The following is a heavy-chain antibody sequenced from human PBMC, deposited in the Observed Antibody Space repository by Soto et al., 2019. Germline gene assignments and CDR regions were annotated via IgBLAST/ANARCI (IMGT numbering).Heavy chain of an antibody. D-gene: IGHD4-17*01. CDR1: GDSVSSNTDS. J-gene: IGHJ5*02. V-gene: IGHV6-1*01. CDR3: AKGDSLAPKTVYASDA. Sequence: SQTLSLTCAISGDSVSSNTDSWNWIRQSPSRGLEWLGRTYFRSKLYNDYAVSVKSRIIINPDTSNNQFSLQLNSVTPEDTAVYFCAKGDSLAPKTVYASDAWGQGIMVTVSS. CDR2: TYFRSKLYN.